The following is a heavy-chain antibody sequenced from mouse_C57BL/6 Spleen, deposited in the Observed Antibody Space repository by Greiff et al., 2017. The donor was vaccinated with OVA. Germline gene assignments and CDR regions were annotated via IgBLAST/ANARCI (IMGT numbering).Heavy chain of an antibody. CDR2: IHPNSGST. V-gene: IGHV1-64*01. Sequence: QVQLQQPGAELVKPGASVKLSCKASGYTFTSYWMHWVTQRPGQGLEWIGMIHPNSGSTNYNEKFTSKATLPVDKSSSTAYMQLSSLTSEDSAVYYCAKGPLITTVVPFDYWGQGTTLTVSS. J-gene: IGHJ2*01. CDR3: AKGPLITTVVPFDY. D-gene: IGHD1-1*01. CDR1: GYTFTSYW.